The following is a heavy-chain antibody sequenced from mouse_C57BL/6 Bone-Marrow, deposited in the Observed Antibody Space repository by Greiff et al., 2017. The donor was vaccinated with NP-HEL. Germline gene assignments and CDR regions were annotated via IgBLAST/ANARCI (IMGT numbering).Heavy chain of an antibody. CDR1: GYTFTSYW. CDR2: IDPSDSET. CDR3: ARLSLPFAY. Sequence: VQLQQPGAELVRPGSSVKLSCTASGYTFTSYWMHWVKQRPIQGLEWIGNIDPSDSETHYTQKFKDKATLTVDKSSSTAYMQLSSLTSEDSAVYYCARLSLPFAYWGQGTLVTVSA. V-gene: IGHV1-52*01. J-gene: IGHJ3*01.